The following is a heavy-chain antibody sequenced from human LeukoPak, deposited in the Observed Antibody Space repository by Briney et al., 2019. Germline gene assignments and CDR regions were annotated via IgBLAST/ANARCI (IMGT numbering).Heavy chain of an antibody. J-gene: IGHJ4*02. D-gene: IGHD2-21*01. CDR1: GFTFNNYA. CDR2: ISGSGGDT. CDR3: AKGRSTGPVVVGEFDY. Sequence: GGSLRLSCAASGFTFNNYALSWVRQAPGKGLEWVSTISGSGGDTYYAGSVKGRFTISRDNSKNTLYLQMYSLRAEDTAVYYCAKGRSTGPVVVGEFDYWGQGTLVTVSS. V-gene: IGHV3-23*01.